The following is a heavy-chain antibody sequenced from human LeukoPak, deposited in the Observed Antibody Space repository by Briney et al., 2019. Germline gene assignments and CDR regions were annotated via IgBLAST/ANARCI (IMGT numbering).Heavy chain of an antibody. CDR2: IYYTGST. CDR3: ARRGGSGRAFDY. Sequence: SETLSLTCSVPGASISGGTYYWGWIRQPPGKGLEWIGSIYYTGSTYDNPSLKSRVTISVDPSKNQLSLKLSSVTAADTAVYYCARRGGSGRAFDYWGQGTLVTVSS. CDR1: GASISGGTYY. J-gene: IGHJ4*02. D-gene: IGHD1-26*01. V-gene: IGHV4-39*01.